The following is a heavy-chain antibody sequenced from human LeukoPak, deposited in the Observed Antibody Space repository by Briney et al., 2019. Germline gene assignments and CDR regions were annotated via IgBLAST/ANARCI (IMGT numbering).Heavy chain of an antibody. CDR2: IIPILGIA. J-gene: IGHJ4*02. CDR3: ARDIVGAAYFDY. V-gene: IGHV1-69*04. CDR1: GGTFSSYA. Sequence: SVKASCKASGGTFSSYAISWVRQAPGQGLEWMGRIIPILGIANYAQKFQGRVTITADKSTSTAYMELSSLRSEDTAVYYCARDIVGAAYFDYWGQGTLVAVSS. D-gene: IGHD1-26*01.